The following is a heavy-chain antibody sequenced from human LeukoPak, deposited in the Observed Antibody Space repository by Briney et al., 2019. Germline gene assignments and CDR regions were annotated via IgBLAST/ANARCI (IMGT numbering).Heavy chain of an antibody. CDR1: GFRLDDNG. CDR2: INWNGGST. J-gene: IGHJ4*02. CDR3: ARVQRELMWYYFDY. V-gene: IGHV3-20*04. Sequence: PGGSLRLSCAASGFRLDDNGMIGVRQAPGKGLKWVSVINWNGGSTGYADSVKGRFTISRDNAKNSLYLQMNSLRVEDTALYYCARVQRELMWYYFDYWGQGTLVTVSS. D-gene: IGHD1-1*01.